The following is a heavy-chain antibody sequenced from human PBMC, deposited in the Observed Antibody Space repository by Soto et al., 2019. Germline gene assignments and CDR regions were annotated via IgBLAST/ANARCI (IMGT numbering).Heavy chain of an antibody. CDR2: IAPYETGI. Sequence: EVQLVESGGGLVQPGGSLRLSCAASGFAFSSYWMHWVRQAPGKGLVWVSRIAPYETGINYADSVKGRFTISRDNAKNTLYLQMNSLRAEDTAVYYCTSDTFGGREYWGQGTLVTVSS. J-gene: IGHJ4*02. V-gene: IGHV3-74*01. CDR3: TSDTFGGREY. CDR1: GFAFSSYW. D-gene: IGHD2-15*01.